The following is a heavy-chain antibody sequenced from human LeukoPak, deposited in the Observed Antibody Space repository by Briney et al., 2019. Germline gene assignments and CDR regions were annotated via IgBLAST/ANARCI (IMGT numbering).Heavy chain of an antibody. D-gene: IGHD5-18*01. V-gene: IGHV1-2*02. CDR2: INPSSGGT. CDR3: ARRYGYSYGFQYDS. Sequence: ASVKVSCKASGYTFTGYYIHWVRQAPGQGLERMGWINPSSGGTNYAEKFQGRVTMSRDTSINTAYMELSSLGSDDTALYYCARRYGYSYGFQYDSWGQGTLVTVSS. CDR1: GYTFTGYY. J-gene: IGHJ4*02.